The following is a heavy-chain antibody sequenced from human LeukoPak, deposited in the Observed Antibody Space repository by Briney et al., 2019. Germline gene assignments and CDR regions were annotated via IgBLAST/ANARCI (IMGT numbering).Heavy chain of an antibody. CDR3: AKVAGYYTSYYSDY. Sequence: GGSLRLSCAASGFTFSSYWMHWVRQAPGKGLVWVSRINTDGSSTSYADSVKGRFTISRDNAKNTLYLQMNSLRAEDTAVYYCAKVAGYYTSYYSDYWGQGTLVTVSS. J-gene: IGHJ4*02. CDR2: INTDGSST. CDR1: GFTFSSYW. D-gene: IGHD3/OR15-3a*01. V-gene: IGHV3-74*01.